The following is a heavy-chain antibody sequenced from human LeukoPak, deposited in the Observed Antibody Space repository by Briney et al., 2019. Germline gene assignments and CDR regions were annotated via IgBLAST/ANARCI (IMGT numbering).Heavy chain of an antibody. Sequence: SVKVSCKTSGYTFTSYGISWVRQAPGQGLEWMGRIIPILGIANYAQKFQGRVTITADESTSTAYMELSSLRSEDTAVYYCATYSGYVGYWGQGTLVTVSS. CDR1: GYTFTSYG. V-gene: IGHV1-69*04. J-gene: IGHJ4*02. D-gene: IGHD5-12*01. CDR3: ATYSGYVGY. CDR2: IIPILGIA.